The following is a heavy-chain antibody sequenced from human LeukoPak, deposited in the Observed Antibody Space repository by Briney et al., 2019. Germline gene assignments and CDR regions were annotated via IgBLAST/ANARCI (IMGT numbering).Heavy chain of an antibody. CDR1: GGSISSGSYY. Sequence: PSQTLSLTCTVSGGSISSGSYYWSWIRQPAGKGLEWIGRIYTSGSTNYNPSLKSRVTISVDTSKNQFSLKPSSVTAADTAVYYCARGPPYSYFDYWGQGTLVTVSS. CDR2: IYTSGST. J-gene: IGHJ4*02. D-gene: IGHD2-21*01. CDR3: ARGPPYSYFDY. V-gene: IGHV4-61*02.